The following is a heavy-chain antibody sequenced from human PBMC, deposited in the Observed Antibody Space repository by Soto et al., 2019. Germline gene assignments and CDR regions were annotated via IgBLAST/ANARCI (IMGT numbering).Heavy chain of an antibody. Sequence: QVQLVESGGGVVQPGRSLRLSCAASGFTFNSYAMHWVRQAPGKGLEWVAIISDDGSNKHYADSVKGRFTISRDHSENTLYLQMNSLRAEDTAMYYCARGIVGATEVGVDYWGQGTLVTVS. CDR1: GFTFNSYA. CDR2: ISDDGSNK. J-gene: IGHJ4*02. D-gene: IGHD1-26*01. CDR3: ARGIVGATEVGVDY. V-gene: IGHV3-30-3*01.